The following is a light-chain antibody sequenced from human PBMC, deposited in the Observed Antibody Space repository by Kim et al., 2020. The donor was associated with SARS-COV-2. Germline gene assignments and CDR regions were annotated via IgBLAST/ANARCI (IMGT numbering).Light chain of an antibody. Sequence: QLVLTQSPSASASLGASVKLTCTLSSGHSSYAIAWHQQQPEKGPRYLMKLNSDGSHSKGDGIPDRFSGSSSGAERYLTISSLQAEDEADYYCQTWDTGIKMFGGRTQLTVL. CDR1: SGHSSYA. V-gene: IGLV4-69*01. CDR3: QTWDTGIKM. J-gene: IGLJ3*02. CDR2: LNSDGSH.